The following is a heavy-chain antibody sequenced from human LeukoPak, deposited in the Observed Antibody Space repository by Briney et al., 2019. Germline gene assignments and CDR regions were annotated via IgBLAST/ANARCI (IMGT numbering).Heavy chain of an antibody. CDR1: RFTFSSYG. D-gene: IGHD6-19*01. V-gene: IGHV3-33*01. J-gene: IGHJ5*02. CDR2: IWYDGSNK. CDR3: ARDKQWLVPWFDP. Sequence: GGSLRLSCAASRFTFSSYGMHWVRQAPGKGLEWVAVIWYDGSNKYYADSVKGRFTISRDNSKNTLYLQMNSLRAEDTAVYYCARDKQWLVPWFDPWGQGTLVTVSS.